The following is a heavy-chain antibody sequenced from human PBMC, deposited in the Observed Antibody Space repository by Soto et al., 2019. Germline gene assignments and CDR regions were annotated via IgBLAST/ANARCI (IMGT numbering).Heavy chain of an antibody. J-gene: IGHJ4*02. CDR2: INAGNGNT. V-gene: IGHV1-3*01. CDR3: ARDTEEYYYGSGSFDY. Sequence: ASVKVSCKASGYTFTSYAMHWVRQAPGQRLERKGWINAGNGNTKYSQKFQGRVTITRDTSASTAYMELSSLRSEDTVVYYCARDTEEYYYGSGSFDYWGQGTLVTVSS. D-gene: IGHD3-10*01. CDR1: GYTFTSYA.